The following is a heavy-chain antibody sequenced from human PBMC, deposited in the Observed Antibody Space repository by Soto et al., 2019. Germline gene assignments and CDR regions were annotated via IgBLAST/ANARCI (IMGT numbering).Heavy chain of an antibody. CDR1: GYTFTSYY. V-gene: IGHV1-2*02. D-gene: IGHD5-12*01. Sequence: QVQLVQSGAEVKKPGASVKVSCKASGYTFTSYYMHWVRQAPGQGLEWMGWINPNSGGTNYAQKFQGRVTMTRDTSISTAYMELSRLRSDDTAVYYCARAGAFGGGYSGNWFDPWGQGTLVTVSS. J-gene: IGHJ5*02. CDR2: INPNSGGT. CDR3: ARAGAFGGGYSGNWFDP.